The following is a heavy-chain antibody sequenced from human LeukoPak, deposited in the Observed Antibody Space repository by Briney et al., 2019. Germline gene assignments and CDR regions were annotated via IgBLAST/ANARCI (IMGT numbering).Heavy chain of an antibody. CDR1: GFTFSNYA. D-gene: IGHD3-22*01. CDR2: INTAGDST. CDR3: ARGGSYFDISGYYFY. J-gene: IGHJ4*02. V-gene: IGHV3-23*01. Sequence: GGSLRLSCAASGFTFSNYAMSWVRQAPGKGLEWVSSINTAGDSTYYADSVKGRFTISRDNSKNTLYLQMNSLRTEDTAVYYCARGGSYFDISGYYFYWGQGTLVTVSS.